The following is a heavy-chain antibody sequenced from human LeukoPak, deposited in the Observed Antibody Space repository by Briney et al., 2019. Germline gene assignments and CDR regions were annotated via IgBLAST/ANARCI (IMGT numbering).Heavy chain of an antibody. J-gene: IGHJ6*02. CDR2: IYSGGKI. CDR1: GFTVSDNY. Sequence: GGSLRLSCAASGFTVSDNYMSWVRQAPGKGLEWVSLIYSGGKIYYAESVKGRFSISRDNSKNTLYLQMSSLRVEDTALYFCARGLDCSGGSCFPEDYGMDVWGQGTTVTVSS. V-gene: IGHV3-66*01. D-gene: IGHD2-15*01. CDR3: ARGLDCSGGSCFPEDYGMDV.